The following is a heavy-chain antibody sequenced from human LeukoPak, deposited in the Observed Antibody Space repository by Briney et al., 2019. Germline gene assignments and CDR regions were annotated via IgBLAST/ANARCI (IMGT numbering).Heavy chain of an antibody. CDR3: ARDGDCSGGSCYTGGGGMDV. CDR1: GFTFSSYS. J-gene: IGHJ6*02. CDR2: VSTSSFI. D-gene: IGHD2-15*01. Sequence: GGSLRLSCAASGFTFSSYSINWVRQAPGKGLEWVSCVSTSSFIYYADSVKGRFTISRDNAKNSLYLQMNSLRAEDTAVYYCARDGDCSGGSCYTGGGGMDVWGQGTTVTVSS. V-gene: IGHV3-21*01.